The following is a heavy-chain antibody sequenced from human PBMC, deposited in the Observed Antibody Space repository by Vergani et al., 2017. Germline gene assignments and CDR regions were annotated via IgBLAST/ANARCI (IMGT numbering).Heavy chain of an antibody. D-gene: IGHD6-13*01. Sequence: EVQLVESGGGLVKPGGSLRLSCAASGFTFSSYSMNWVRQAPGKGLEWVSSISSSSSYIYYADSVKGRFTISRDNAKNSLYLKMNSLRAEDTAVYYWAKDYGDYGYSISWYLPTATSYYFDYWGQGTLVTVSS. CDR1: GFTFSSYS. J-gene: IGHJ4*02. CDR2: ISSSSSYI. CDR3: AKDYGDYGYSISWYLPTATSYYFDY. V-gene: IGHV3-21*01.